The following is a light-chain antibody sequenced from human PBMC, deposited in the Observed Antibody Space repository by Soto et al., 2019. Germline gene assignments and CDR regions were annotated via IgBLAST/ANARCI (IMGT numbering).Light chain of an antibody. Sequence: EIVMTQSPATLSVSPGERATLSCRASQSVSSNLAWYQQKPGQAPRLLIYGASTRATGIPARFSGSGSGTEFTLTISSLQSEDFAVYYCQQHGSSPFTFGPGTKVDI. CDR2: GAS. CDR3: QQHGSSPFT. CDR1: QSVSSN. J-gene: IGKJ3*01. V-gene: IGKV3-15*01.